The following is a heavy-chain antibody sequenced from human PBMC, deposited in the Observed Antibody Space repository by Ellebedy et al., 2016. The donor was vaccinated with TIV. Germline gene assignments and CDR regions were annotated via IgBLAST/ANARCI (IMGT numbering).Heavy chain of an antibody. CDR1: GGSISYY. CDR2: SYYRGGT. CDR3: ERGPFLNYYYESNGMDI. J-gene: IGHJ6*02. D-gene: IGHD3-22*01. V-gene: IGHV4-59*01. Sequence: MPSETLSLTCTVSGGSISYYWSWIRQPPRKGLEWIGNSYYRGGTDYNPSLKSRVTISVDASKNQFSLTLSSVTAADTAVYYCERGPFLNYYYESNGMDIWGQGTTVTVSS.